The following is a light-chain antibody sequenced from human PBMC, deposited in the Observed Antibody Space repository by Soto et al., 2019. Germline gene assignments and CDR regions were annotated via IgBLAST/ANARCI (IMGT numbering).Light chain of an antibody. CDR1: QPISSW. Sequence: IQMTQSPSSVSASVVDRVTITCRASQPISSWLAWYQQKPGEAPKLLIFAASTLQNGVPSRFSGSGSGTDFTVTISSLQPEDFATYYCQLANSFPTFGRGTKVDIK. CDR2: AAS. V-gene: IGKV1-12*01. CDR3: QLANSFPT. J-gene: IGKJ4*01.